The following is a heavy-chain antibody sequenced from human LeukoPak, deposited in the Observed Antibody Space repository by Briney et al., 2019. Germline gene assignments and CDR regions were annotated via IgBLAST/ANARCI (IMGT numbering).Heavy chain of an antibody. CDR3: ARLAYYGSGSYPGY. D-gene: IGHD3-10*01. CDR1: GGSISSYY. V-gene: IGHV4-39*01. Sequence: PSETLSLTCTVSGGSISSYYWGWIRQPPGKGLEWIGSIYYSGSTYYNPSLKSRVTISVDTSKNQFSLKLSSVTAADTAVYYCARLAYYGSGSYPGYWGQGTLVTVSS. CDR2: IYYSGST. J-gene: IGHJ4*02.